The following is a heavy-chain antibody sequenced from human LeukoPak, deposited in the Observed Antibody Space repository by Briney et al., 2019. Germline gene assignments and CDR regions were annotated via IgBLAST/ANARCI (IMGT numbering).Heavy chain of an antibody. D-gene: IGHD5-12*01. Sequence: GGSLRLSCAASGFTFDDYAMHWVRHAPGKGLEWVSGISWNSGSIGYADSVKGRSTISRENAKNSLYLQMNSLRAGDTAVYYCARVRGFGDSGYDHWGQGTLVTVSS. CDR3: ARVRGFGDSGYDH. CDR2: ISWNSGSI. J-gene: IGHJ4*02. CDR1: GFTFDDYA. V-gene: IGHV3-9*01.